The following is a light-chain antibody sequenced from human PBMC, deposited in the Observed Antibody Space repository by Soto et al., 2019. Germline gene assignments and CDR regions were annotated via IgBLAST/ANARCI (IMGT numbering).Light chain of an antibody. CDR1: QSVSSSY. CDR3: QQYGSSPPIT. CDR2: GTS. Sequence: EIVLTQSPGTLSLSPGERATLSCRASQSVSSSYLAWYQQKPGQAPRLLIFGTSSRATGIPDRFSGSGSGTDFTLTISRLEPEEFAGSYCQQYGSSPPITFGQGTRLEIK. J-gene: IGKJ5*01. V-gene: IGKV3-20*01.